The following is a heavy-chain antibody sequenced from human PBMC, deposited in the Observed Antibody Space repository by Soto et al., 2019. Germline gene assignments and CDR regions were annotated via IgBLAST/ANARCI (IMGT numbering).Heavy chain of an antibody. CDR3: TTDWLGYCSSTSCYSPLDY. J-gene: IGHJ4*02. V-gene: IGHV3-15*07. CDR2: IKSKTDGGTT. Sequence: KPGGSLRLSCAASGFPFSNAWMNWVRQAPGKGLEWVGRIKSKTDGGTTDYAAPVKGRFTISRDDSKNTLYLQMSSLKTEDTAVYYCTTDWLGYCSSTSCYSPLDYWGQGTLVTVSS. D-gene: IGHD2-2*01. CDR1: GFPFSNAW.